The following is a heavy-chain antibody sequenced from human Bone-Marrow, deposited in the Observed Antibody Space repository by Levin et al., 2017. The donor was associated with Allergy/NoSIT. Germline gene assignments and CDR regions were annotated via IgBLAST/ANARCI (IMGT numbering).Heavy chain of an antibody. CDR3: ARSDPRSPFKAFDL. V-gene: IGHV4-4*07. CDR2: MHTSQGP. D-gene: IGHD2-21*01. J-gene: IGHJ5*02. CDR1: AGSIGEFY. Sequence: SQTLSLTCSVSAGSIGEFYWTWVRQTAGTGLEWIGRMHTSQGPIYNPSLRSRLSMSLDTSNNEFSLNLRSVTVADTAQYYCARSDPRSPFKAFDLWGQGILVTVSS.